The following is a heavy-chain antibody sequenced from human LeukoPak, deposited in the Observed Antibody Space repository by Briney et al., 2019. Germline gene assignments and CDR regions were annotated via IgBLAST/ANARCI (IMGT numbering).Heavy chain of an antibody. V-gene: IGHV4-39*07. Sequence: SETLSLTCTVSGGSISSGSYYWSLIRQPAGKGLEWIGSIYYSGSTYYNPSLKSRVTISVDTSKNQFSLKLSSVTAADTAVYYCARVTSGYSYGHFDYWGQGTLVTVSS. CDR3: ARVTSGYSYGHFDY. D-gene: IGHD5-18*01. CDR1: GGSISSGSYY. CDR2: IYYSGST. J-gene: IGHJ4*02.